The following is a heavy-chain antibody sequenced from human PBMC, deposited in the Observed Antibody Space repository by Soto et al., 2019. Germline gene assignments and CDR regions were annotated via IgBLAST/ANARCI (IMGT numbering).Heavy chain of an antibody. CDR1: GFTVSGNY. J-gene: IGHJ3*02. CDR2: IYSGGST. V-gene: IGHV3-53*01. D-gene: IGHD4-17*01. Sequence: GSLRLSCAASGFTVSGNYMSWVRQAPGKGLEWVSVIYSGGSTYYADSVKGRFTISRDNSKNTLYLQMNSLRAEDTAVYYCARDTTVVIGAFDIWGQGTMVTVSS. CDR3: ARDTTVVIGAFDI.